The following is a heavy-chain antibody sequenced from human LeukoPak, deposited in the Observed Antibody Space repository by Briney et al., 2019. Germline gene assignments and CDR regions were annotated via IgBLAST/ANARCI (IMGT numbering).Heavy chain of an antibody. CDR1: GFTFSSYG. CDR2: ISGSGGST. Sequence: GGSLRLSCAASGFTFSSYGMSWVRQAPGKGLEWVSAISGSGGSTYYADSVKGRFTISRDNSKNTLYLQMNSLRAEDTAVYYCAKDTRYCSGGSCYHWFDPWGQGTLVTVSS. CDR3: AKDTRYCSGGSCYHWFDP. D-gene: IGHD2-15*01. J-gene: IGHJ5*02. V-gene: IGHV3-23*01.